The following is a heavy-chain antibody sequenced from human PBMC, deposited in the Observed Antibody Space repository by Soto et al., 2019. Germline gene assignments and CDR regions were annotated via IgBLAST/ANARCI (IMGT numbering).Heavy chain of an antibody. CDR1: GGSFSDYA. D-gene: IGHD3-22*01. Sequence: QVQLVQSGAEVKKPGSSVKVSCQASGGSFSDYAISWVRQAPGQGVEWVGGIIPMLGIADNAQKFQGRVIITADEYTSTVYMELSSLRSEDTAVYYCARDGDYYDSIGFQRDYHYYGMDVWGQGTTVTVAS. V-gene: IGHV1-69*01. CDR3: ARDGDYYDSIGFQRDYHYYGMDV. CDR2: IIPMLGIA. J-gene: IGHJ6*02.